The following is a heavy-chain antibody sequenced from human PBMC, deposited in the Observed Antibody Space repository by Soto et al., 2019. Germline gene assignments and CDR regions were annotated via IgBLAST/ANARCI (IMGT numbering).Heavy chain of an antibody. V-gene: IGHV4-4*02. CDR3: ARTPKIWFGELLSNWFDP. J-gene: IGHJ5*02. CDR1: SGSISSSNW. D-gene: IGHD3-10*01. CDR2: IYHSGST. Sequence: SETLSLTCAVSSGSISSSNWWSWVRHPPGKGLEWIGEIYHSGSTNYNPSLKSRVTISVDKSKNQFSLKLSSVTAADTAVYYCARTPKIWFGELLSNWFDPWGQGTLVTVSS.